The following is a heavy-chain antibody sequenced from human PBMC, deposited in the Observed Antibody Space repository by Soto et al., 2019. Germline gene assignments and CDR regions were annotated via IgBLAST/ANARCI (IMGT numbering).Heavy chain of an antibody. Sequence: VQLVQSGAEVKKPGASVKVSCKASGYPLTAKYLHWVRQAPGQGLEWMGWINPSSGGTKEAQKFRGRVTRTRDTSISAAYMELSRLTSDDTAVYYCAKGGSSWTEWFDPWGQGTLVTVSS. D-gene: IGHD6-13*01. V-gene: IGHV1-2*02. CDR2: INPSSGGT. CDR3: AKGGSSWTEWFDP. J-gene: IGHJ5*02. CDR1: GYPLTAKY.